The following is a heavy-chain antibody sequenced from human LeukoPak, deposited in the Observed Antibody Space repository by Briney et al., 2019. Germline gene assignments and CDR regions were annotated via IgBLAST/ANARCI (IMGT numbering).Heavy chain of an antibody. Sequence: ASVKVSCKVSGYTLTELSMHWVRQAPGQGLEWMGWINPNRGGTNYAQKFQGRVTMTRDTSISTAYMELSRLRSDDTAVYYCARDGGSSGFDIWGQGTMVTVSS. CDR1: GYTLTELS. D-gene: IGHD3-10*01. V-gene: IGHV1-2*02. J-gene: IGHJ3*02. CDR2: INPNRGGT. CDR3: ARDGGSSGFDI.